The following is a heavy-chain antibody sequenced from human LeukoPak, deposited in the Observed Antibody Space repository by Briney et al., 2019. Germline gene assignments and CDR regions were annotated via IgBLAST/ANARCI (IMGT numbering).Heavy chain of an antibody. D-gene: IGHD6-13*01. CDR2: IKQDGNDQ. CDR1: GFTLSSYW. J-gene: IGHJ2*01. V-gene: IGHV3-7*01. CDR3: ARVSAAGTGFLDL. Sequence: AGGSLRLSCAASGFTLSSYWMTWVRQVAGKGLEWVASIKQDGNDQFYVDSVKGRLTTSRDNAKNSLFLQMNSLRVEDTALYYCARVSAAGTGFLDLWGRGTLVLVSA.